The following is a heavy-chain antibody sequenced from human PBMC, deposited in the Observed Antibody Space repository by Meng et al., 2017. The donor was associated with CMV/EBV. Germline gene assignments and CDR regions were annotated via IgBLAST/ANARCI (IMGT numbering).Heavy chain of an antibody. D-gene: IGHD1-26*01. V-gene: IGHV3-11*01. CDR3: ARGRRVGPDY. CDR1: GFTFSDYY. Sequence: GESLKISCAASGFTFSDYYMSWIRQAPGKGLEWVSYISSSGSTIYYADSVKGRFTISRDNSKNTLYLQMNSLRAEDTAVYYCARGRRVGPDYWGQGTLVTVSS. J-gene: IGHJ4*02. CDR2: ISSSGSTI.